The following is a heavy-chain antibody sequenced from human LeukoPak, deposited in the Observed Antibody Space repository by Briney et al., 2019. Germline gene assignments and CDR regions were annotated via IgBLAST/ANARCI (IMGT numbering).Heavy chain of an antibody. Sequence: GGSLRLSCAASGFTVSSNYMSWVRQAPRKGLEWVSVIFSGGSTYYADSVKGRFTISRDNSNNTLYLQMSSLRAEDTAVYYCASSSGNYYRPKQDYRGQGTLVTVSS. CDR3: ASSSGNYYRPKQDY. CDR1: GFTVSSNY. J-gene: IGHJ4*02. V-gene: IGHV3-53*01. D-gene: IGHD3-10*01. CDR2: IFSGGST.